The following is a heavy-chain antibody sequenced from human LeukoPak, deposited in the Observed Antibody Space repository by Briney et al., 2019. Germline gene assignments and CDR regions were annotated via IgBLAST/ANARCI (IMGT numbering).Heavy chain of an antibody. CDR2: ISAYNGNT. Sequence: ASVKVSCTASGYTFTSYGISWVRQAPGQGLEWMGWISAYNGNTNYPHPLQGRVTMTTDTSTSTAYMELRSLRSDDTAVYYCARAEIDYYGSGSYSIRFDPWGQGTLVTVSS. CDR3: ARAEIDYYGSGSYSIRFDP. D-gene: IGHD3-10*01. J-gene: IGHJ5*02. CDR1: GYTFTSYG. V-gene: IGHV1-18*01.